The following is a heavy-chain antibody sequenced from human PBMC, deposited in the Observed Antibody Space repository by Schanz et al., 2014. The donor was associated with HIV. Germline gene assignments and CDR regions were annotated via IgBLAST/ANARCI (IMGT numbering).Heavy chain of an antibody. Sequence: EVQLVESGGGLVQPGGSLRLSCAASGFTFSRYWMSWVRQAPGKGLEWVANIKQDGSEKHYVAPVKGRFTISRDNAKNSLYLQMSSLRADDTAVYYCARDSGPGIYWGQGTLVTVSS. V-gene: IGHV3-7*01. CDR3: ARDSGPGIY. CDR2: IKQDGSEK. J-gene: IGHJ4*02. CDR1: GFTFSRYW. D-gene: IGHD3-10*01.